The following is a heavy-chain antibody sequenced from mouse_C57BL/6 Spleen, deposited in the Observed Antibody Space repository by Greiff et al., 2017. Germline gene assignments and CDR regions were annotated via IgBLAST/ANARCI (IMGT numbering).Heavy chain of an antibody. CDR2: ISGGGGNT. CDR1: GFTFSSYT. V-gene: IGHV5-9*01. D-gene: IGHD2-3*01. J-gene: IGHJ3*01. Sequence: EVQVVESGGGLVKPGGSLTLSCAASGFTFSSYTMSWVRQTPEKRLEWVATISGGGGNTYYPDSVKGRFTISRYNAKNTLYQQMSSLRSEYTALYYCARDDGYYSWFAYWGQVTLVTVSA. CDR3: ARDDGYYSWFAY.